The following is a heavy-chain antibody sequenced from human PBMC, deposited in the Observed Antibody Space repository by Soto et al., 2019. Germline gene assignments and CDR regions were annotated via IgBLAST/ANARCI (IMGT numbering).Heavy chain of an antibody. V-gene: IGHV1-69*13. D-gene: IGHD2-15*01. CDR3: ARDIPGGYCSGGSCYYYYGMDV. CDR2: IIPIFGTA. Sequence: ASVKVSCKASGGTFSSYAISWVRQAPGQGLEWMGGIIPIFGTANYAQKFQGRVTITADESTSTAYMELSSLRSEDTAVYYCARDIPGGYCSGGSCYYYYGMDVWGQGTTVTVSS. CDR1: GGTFSSYA. J-gene: IGHJ6*02.